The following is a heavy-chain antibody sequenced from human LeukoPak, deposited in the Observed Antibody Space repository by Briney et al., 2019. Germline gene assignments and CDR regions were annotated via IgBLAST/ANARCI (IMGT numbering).Heavy chain of an antibody. J-gene: IGHJ4*02. CDR3: ARDIPALDY. Sequence: GGSLRLSCAASGFTFSSYWMSWVRQAPGKGLEWVANIKQDGSEKYYADSVKGRFTISRDNSKNTLYLQMNSLRAEDTAVYYCARDIPALDYWGQGTLVTVSS. CDR1: GFTFSSYW. V-gene: IGHV3-7*01. CDR2: IKQDGSEK.